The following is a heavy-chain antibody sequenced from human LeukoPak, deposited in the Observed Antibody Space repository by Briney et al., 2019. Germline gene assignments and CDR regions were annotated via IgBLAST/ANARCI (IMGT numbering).Heavy chain of an antibody. J-gene: IGHJ5*02. CDR2: MNPNSGNT. D-gene: IGHD4-11*01. CDR3: VRGRATVTTHWIDP. CDR1: GYTFNSYD. Sequence: ASVKVSCKASGYTFNSYDSNWVRQATGQGLGWMGWMNPNSGNTGYAQKLQGRVSITRNTSLSTAYMELSSLTSEDTAVYYCVRGRATVTTHWIDPWGQGTLVTVSS. V-gene: IGHV1-8*01.